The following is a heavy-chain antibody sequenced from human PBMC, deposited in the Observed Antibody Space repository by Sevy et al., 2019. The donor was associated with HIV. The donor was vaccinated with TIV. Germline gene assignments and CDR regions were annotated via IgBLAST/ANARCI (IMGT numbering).Heavy chain of an antibody. Sequence: GGSLRLSCAASGFTFSDYYMSWIRQAPGKGLEWVSYISSSGSTIYYADSVKGRFTISRDNAKNSLYLQMNGLGAEETAVYYCARDNLRVDTAMEPDYYYYYGMDVWGQGTTVTVSS. J-gene: IGHJ6*02. CDR3: ARDNLRVDTAMEPDYYYYYGMDV. D-gene: IGHD5-18*01. CDR1: GFTFSDYY. CDR2: ISSSGSTI. V-gene: IGHV3-11*01.